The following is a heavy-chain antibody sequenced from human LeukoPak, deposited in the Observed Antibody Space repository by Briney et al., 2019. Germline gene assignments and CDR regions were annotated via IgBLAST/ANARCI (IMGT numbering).Heavy chain of an antibody. D-gene: IGHD2-2*01. J-gene: IGHJ1*01. CDR1: GFTFSDYC. V-gene: IGHV3-11*01. Sequence: GGSLRLSCAASGFTFSDYCMSWIRQAPGKGLEWVSYISSSGSTIYYADSVKGRFTISRDNAKNSLYLQMNSLRAEDTAVYYCARSAGYCSSTSCSDAEYFQHWGQGTLVTVSS. CDR3: ARSAGYCSSTSCSDAEYFQH. CDR2: ISSSGSTI.